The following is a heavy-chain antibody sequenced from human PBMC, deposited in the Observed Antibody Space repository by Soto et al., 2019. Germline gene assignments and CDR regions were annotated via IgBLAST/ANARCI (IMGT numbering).Heavy chain of an antibody. CDR2: ISAYNGNT. CDR1: GYTFTSYG. V-gene: IGHV1-18*01. CDR3: ARWAIFRVVITSNCIDL. D-gene: IGHD3-3*01. J-gene: IGHJ5*02. Sequence: ASVKVSRKAAGYTFTSYGISWVRQAPGQGLEWMGWISAYNGNTNYAQKLQGRVTMTTDTSTSTAYMELRSLRSDDTAVYYCARWAIFRVVITSNCIDLWGQGTLVTVSS.